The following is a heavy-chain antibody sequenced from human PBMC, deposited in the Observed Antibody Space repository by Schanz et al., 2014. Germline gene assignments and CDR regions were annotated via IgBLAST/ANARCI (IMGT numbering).Heavy chain of an antibody. V-gene: IGHV3-23*04. D-gene: IGHD2-21*02. CDR1: GFTFSCCA. J-gene: IGHJ4*02. CDR2: ISNNGGDT. Sequence: EVQLVESGGGLVQPGGSLRLSCAASGFTFSCCAMSWVRLAPGRGLEWVSAISNNGGDTYYADSVKGRFTISRDNSKNTLYVQMNSLRPEDTAVYYCAKAQEGRDSAGSHLFDYWGQGNLVTVSS. CDR3: AKAQEGRDSAGSHLFDY.